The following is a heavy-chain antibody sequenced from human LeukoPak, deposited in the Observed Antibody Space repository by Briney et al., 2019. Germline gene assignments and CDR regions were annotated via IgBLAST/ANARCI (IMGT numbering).Heavy chain of an antibody. D-gene: IGHD3-22*01. V-gene: IGHV3-48*04. J-gene: IGHJ4*02. CDR1: GFTFSSYG. Sequence: GGSLRLSCAASGFTFSSYGMTWVRQAPGKGLEWVSYISSSSSTIYYADSVKGRFTISRDNAKKSLYLQMNSLRAEDTAVYYCARALYDGSGYYSHFDYWGQGTLVTVSS. CDR3: ARALYDGSGYYSHFDY. CDR2: ISSSSSTI.